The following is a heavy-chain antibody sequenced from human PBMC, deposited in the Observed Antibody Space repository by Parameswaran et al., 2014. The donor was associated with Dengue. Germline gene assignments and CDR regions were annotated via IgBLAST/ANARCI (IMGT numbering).Heavy chain of an antibody. CDR3: ARHGSSPYYYYGMDV. V-gene: IGHV4-39*01. Sequence: WIRQPPGKGLEWIGSIYYSGSTYYNPSLKSRVTISVDTSKNQFSLKLSSVTAADTAVYYCARHGSSPYYYYGMDVWGQGTTVTVSS. CDR2: IYYSGST. J-gene: IGHJ6*02. D-gene: IGHD3-10*01.